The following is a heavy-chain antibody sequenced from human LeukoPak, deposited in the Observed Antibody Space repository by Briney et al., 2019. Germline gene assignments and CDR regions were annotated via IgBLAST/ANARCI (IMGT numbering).Heavy chain of an antibody. J-gene: IGHJ4*02. D-gene: IGHD6-13*01. Sequence: GGSLRLSCAASGFTFSDYYMSWIRQAPGKGLEWVSYISSSGSTIYYADSVKGRFTISRDNAKDSLYLQMNSLRAEDTAVYYCARAKIAAAADYWGQGTLVTVSS. CDR3: ARAKIAAAADY. CDR2: ISSSGSTI. V-gene: IGHV3-11*01. CDR1: GFTFSDYY.